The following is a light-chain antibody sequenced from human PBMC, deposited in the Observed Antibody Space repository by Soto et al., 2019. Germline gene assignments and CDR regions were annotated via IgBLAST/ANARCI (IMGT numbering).Light chain of an antibody. J-gene: IGLJ2*01. Sequence: QSVLTQSASVSGSPGQSITISCTGTSSDIGGYNYVSWYQQHPDKAPKLMIFEVSNRPSGVSNRFSGSKSGNTASLTISGLLPEDEADYYCSSYTTSSTVAFGGGTQLTVL. V-gene: IGLV2-14*01. CDR3: SSYTTSSTVA. CDR1: SSDIGGYNY. CDR2: EVS.